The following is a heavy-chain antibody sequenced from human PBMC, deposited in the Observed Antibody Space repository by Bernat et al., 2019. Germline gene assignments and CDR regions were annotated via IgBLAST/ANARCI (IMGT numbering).Heavy chain of an antibody. V-gene: IGHV4-39*01. CDR1: GGSISSSNYY. D-gene: IGHD1-20*01. Sequence: QLQLQESGPGLVKPSETLSLTCTVSGGSISSSNYYWGWIRQPPGKGLEWIWSIYYSGNTYYNPSLKSRVTISVDTSKNQFSLKLTSVTAADTAVYYCARPITGILTDPVDYWGQGALVTGSS. CDR3: ARPITGILTDPVDY. J-gene: IGHJ4*02. CDR2: IYYSGNT.